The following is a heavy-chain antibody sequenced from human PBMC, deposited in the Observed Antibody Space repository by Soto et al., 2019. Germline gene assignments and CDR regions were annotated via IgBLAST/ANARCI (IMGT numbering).Heavy chain of an antibody. CDR3: AIAAYCSGATCYSEYNWFDP. J-gene: IGHJ5*02. V-gene: IGHV1-24*01. CDR1: GYTLSEVS. D-gene: IGHD2-2*01. Sequence: VSVKVSCKVSGYTLSEVSSHWVRQTPGKGLEWMGGFDPEKDETSYAQKFQGRVTLTEDTSTDTAYLELSSLRTEDTAIYYCAIAAYCSGATCYSEYNWFDPWGQGAPVTVSS. CDR2: FDPEKDET.